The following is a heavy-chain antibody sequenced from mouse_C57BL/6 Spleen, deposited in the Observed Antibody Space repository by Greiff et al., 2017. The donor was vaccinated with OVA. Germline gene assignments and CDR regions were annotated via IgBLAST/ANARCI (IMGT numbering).Heavy chain of an antibody. J-gene: IGHJ1*03. CDR3: AREGKLRNWYFDV. CDR2: INPNNGGT. Sequence: VQLKQSGPELVKPGASVKMSCKASGYTFTDYNMHWVKQSHGKSLEWIGYINPNNGGTSYNQKFKGKATLTVNKSSSTAYMELRSLTSEDSAVYYCAREGKLRNWYFDVWGTGTTVTVSS. V-gene: IGHV1-22*01. CDR1: GYTFTDYN. D-gene: IGHD3-2*02.